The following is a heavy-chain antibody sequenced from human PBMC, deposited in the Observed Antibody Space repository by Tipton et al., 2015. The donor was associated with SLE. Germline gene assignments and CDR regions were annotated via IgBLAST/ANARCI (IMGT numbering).Heavy chain of an antibody. CDR2: VYDGGRT. Sequence: TLSLTCSVSGDSMRSYFWNWLRQPPGQGLEWIGYVYDGGRTNYNVSLRSRVTISGDTSKNQFSLRLTSVTAADTAVYYCAREGSNSWFGNWFDRWGQGIPVTVSS. CDR3: AREGSNSWFGNWFDR. CDR1: GDSMRSYF. J-gene: IGHJ5*01. D-gene: IGHD2/OR15-2a*01. V-gene: IGHV4-59*01.